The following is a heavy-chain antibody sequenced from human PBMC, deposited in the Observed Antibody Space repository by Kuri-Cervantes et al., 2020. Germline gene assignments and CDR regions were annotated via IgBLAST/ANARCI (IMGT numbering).Heavy chain of an antibody. V-gene: IGHV1-8*01. Sequence: ASVKVSCKASGYTFTSYDINWVRQATGQGLEWMGWMNPNSGNTGYAQKLQGRVTMTTDTSTSTAYMELRSLRSDDTAVYYCASGGREDYDFWGQGTTVTVSS. J-gene: IGHJ6*02. D-gene: IGHD3-3*01. CDR2: MNPNSGNT. CDR1: GYTFTSYD. CDR3: ASGGREDYDF.